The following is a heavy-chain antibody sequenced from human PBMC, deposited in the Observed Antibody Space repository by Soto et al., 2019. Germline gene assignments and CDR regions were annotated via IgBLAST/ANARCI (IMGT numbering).Heavy chain of an antibody. CDR3: ARDLSGLPPTYYGMDV. CDR1: GYTFTSYG. V-gene: IGHV1-18*04. Sequence: QVQLVQSGAEVKKPGASVKVSYKASGYTFTSYGISWVRQAPGQGLEWMGWISAYNGNTNYAQKLQGRVTMTTDTSTSTAYMELRSLRSDDTAVYYCARDLSGLPPTYYGMDVWGQGTTVTVSS. J-gene: IGHJ6*02. CDR2: ISAYNGNT. D-gene: IGHD6-25*01.